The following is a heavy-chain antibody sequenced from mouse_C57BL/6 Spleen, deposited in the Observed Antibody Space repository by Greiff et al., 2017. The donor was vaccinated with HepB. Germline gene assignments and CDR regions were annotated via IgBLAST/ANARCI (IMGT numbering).Heavy chain of an antibody. V-gene: IGHV14-2*01. CDR1: GFNIKDYY. Sequence: EVQLQQSGAELVKPGASVKLSCTASGFNIKDYYMHWVKQRTEQGLEWIGRIDPEDGETKYAPKFQGKATITADTSSNTAYLQLSSLTSEDTAVDYCASLTAQATNYYAMDYWGQGTSVTVSS. CDR2: IDPEDGET. CDR3: ASLTAQATNYYAMDY. D-gene: IGHD3-2*02. J-gene: IGHJ4*01.